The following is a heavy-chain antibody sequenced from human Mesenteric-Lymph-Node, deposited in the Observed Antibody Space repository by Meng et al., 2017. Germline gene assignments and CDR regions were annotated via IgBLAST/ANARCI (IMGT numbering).Heavy chain of an antibody. CDR3: ARGYNYYDSSATWGN. D-gene: IGHD3-22*01. Sequence: GGSLRLSCAASGFTFSSYSMNWVRQVSGKGPLWVAGISSDGSSTRYADFVKGRFTISRDNAKITLYLQMNSLGPEDTAVYFCARGYNYYDSSATWGNWGQGTPVTVSS. V-gene: IGHV3-74*01. J-gene: IGHJ4*02. CDR2: ISSDGSST. CDR1: GFTFSSYS.